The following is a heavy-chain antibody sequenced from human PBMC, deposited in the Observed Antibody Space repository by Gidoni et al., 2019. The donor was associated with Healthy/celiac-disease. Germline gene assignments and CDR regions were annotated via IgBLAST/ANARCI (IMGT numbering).Heavy chain of an antibody. D-gene: IGHD1-26*01. Sequence: QVQRGQSGAEVKKPGSAVKVSCKASGGPFSSYAISWVRQAPGQGLEWMGGIIPIFGTANYAQKFQGRVTITADESTSTAYMELSSLRSEYTAVYYCARLQDVGARPGDIWGQGTMVTVSS. V-gene: IGHV1-69*01. J-gene: IGHJ3*02. CDR1: GGPFSSYA. CDR3: ARLQDVGARPGDI. CDR2: IIPIFGTA.